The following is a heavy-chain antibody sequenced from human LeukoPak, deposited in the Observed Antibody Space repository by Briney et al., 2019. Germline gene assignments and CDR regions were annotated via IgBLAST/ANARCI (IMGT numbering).Heavy chain of an antibody. D-gene: IGHD5-24*01. J-gene: IGHJ4*02. CDR3: ARERRDGHSYSDF. CDR2: ISHSGTT. V-gene: IGHV4-31*11. Sequence: SETLSLTCAVSGGSLSSGGHFWGWIRQYPGKGLEWIGCISHSGTTYYNPSLKSRVTISVDTSRNQFSLELSSVTAADTAVYCCARERRDGHSYSDFWGQGALVTVSS. CDR1: GGSLSSGGHF.